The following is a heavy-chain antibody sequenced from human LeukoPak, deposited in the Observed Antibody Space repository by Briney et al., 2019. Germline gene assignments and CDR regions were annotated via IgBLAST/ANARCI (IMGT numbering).Heavy chain of an antibody. V-gene: IGHV4-39*01. Sequence: SETLSLTCTVSGGSVSSNFYWGWIRQTPGKGLEWIGTIYHSGKTDYNPSLKSRLIISVDTSKNQFSPKLSSVTAADTAVYYCAGHSAGTYFPYYHYMDVWGKGTTVTVSS. CDR2: IYHSGKT. CDR1: GGSVSSNFY. J-gene: IGHJ6*03. CDR3: AGHSAGTYFPYYHYMDV. D-gene: IGHD2/OR15-2a*01.